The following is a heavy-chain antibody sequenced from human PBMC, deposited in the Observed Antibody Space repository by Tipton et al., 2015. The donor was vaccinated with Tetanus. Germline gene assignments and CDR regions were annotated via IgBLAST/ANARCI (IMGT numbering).Heavy chain of an antibody. CDR3: ARGDYYGSGTYDV. V-gene: IGHV4-34*01. CDR1: GGTFNNYF. D-gene: IGHD3-10*01. CDR2: INYDGST. J-gene: IGHJ6*02. Sequence: TLSLTCAEYGGTFNNYFWTWIRQPPGKGLEWIGEINYDGSTNYSPSLKSRVTLSLDTTKKQVSLKLSSVTAADTAVYYCARGDYYGSGTYDVWGQGTTVTVPS.